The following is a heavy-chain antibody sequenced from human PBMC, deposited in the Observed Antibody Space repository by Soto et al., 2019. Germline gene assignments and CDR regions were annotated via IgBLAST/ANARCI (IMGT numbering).Heavy chain of an antibody. V-gene: IGHV3-11*01. CDR2: ISSSGSTI. Sequence: GGSLRLSCAASGFTFSDYYMSWIRQAPGKGLEWVSYISSSGSTIYYADSVKGRFTISRDNAKNSLYLQMNSLRAEDTAVYYCARRFLEWSEIYYYYYMDVWGKGTTVTVSS. J-gene: IGHJ6*03. CDR3: ARRFLEWSEIYYYYYMDV. CDR1: GFTFSDYY. D-gene: IGHD3-3*01.